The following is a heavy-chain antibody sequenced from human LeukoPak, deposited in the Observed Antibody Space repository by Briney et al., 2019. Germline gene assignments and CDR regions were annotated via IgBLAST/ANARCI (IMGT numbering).Heavy chain of an antibody. V-gene: IGHV4-34*01. Sequence: SETLSLTCAVYGGSFSGYYWSWIRQPPGKGLEWIGEINHSGSTNYNPSLKSRVTISVDTSKNQFSLKLSSVTAADTAVYYCARQKRWFGSYYYYYMDVWGKGTTVTISS. CDR2: INHSGST. D-gene: IGHD3-10*01. J-gene: IGHJ6*03. CDR3: ARQKRWFGSYYYYYMDV. CDR1: GGSFSGYY.